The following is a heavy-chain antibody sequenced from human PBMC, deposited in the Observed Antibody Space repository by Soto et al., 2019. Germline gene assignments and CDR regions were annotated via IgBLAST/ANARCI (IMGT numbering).Heavy chain of an antibody. D-gene: IGHD3-9*01. J-gene: IGHJ4*02. CDR2: IYSGGST. Sequence: GGSLRLSCAASGFTVSSNYMSWVRQAPGKGLEWVSVIYSGGSTYYADSVKGRFTISRDNSKNTLYLQMNSLRAEDTAVYYWARDHFAYDRPGGHFAFGGQGTLVPVSS. V-gene: IGHV3-66*01. CDR1: GFTVSSNY. CDR3: ARDHFAYDRPGGHFAF.